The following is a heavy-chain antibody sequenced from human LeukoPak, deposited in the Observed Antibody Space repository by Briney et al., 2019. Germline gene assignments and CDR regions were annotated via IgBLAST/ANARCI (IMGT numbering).Heavy chain of an antibody. D-gene: IGHD6-19*01. CDR1: GFTFTSYS. V-gene: IGHV3-48*02. CDR3: ARAAYSSGWYFGI. CDR2: ISSSISSI. J-gene: IGHJ3*02. Sequence: GGSLRLSCVASGFTFTSYSMNWVRRAPGKGREWVSYISSSISSIYYADSVKGRFTIDRDNSKHSLYLQMDSLRDEHTAVYFCARAAYSSGWYFGIWGQGTMVTVSS.